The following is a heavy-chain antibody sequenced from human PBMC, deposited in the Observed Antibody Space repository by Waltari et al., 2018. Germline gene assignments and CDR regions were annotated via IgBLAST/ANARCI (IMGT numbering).Heavy chain of an antibody. CDR3: AKGQVADFGDPRWGLDS. CDR1: GFQFNNYA. D-gene: IGHD2-21*02. CDR2: ISQSSLNI. J-gene: IGHJ4*02. Sequence: EVRLLESGGGLVQPGGSLRLSCEASGFQFNNYAMTWVRQAPGKGVQWVSSISQSSLNIYYDDAVKGRFTISRDNSKNMVFLQMKSLRADDTAKYYCAKGQVADFGDPRWGLDSWGQGSLVTVSS. V-gene: IGHV3-23*01.